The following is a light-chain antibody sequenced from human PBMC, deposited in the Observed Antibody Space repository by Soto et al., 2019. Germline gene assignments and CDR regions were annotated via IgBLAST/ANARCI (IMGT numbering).Light chain of an antibody. V-gene: IGKV1-33*01. CDR2: DAS. CDR1: QDISNY. CDR3: QQYDNLPLI. Sequence: DIQMTQSPSSLSASVGDRVTITCQASQDISNYLNWYQQKPGKAPKLLIYDASNLETGVPSRFSGSGSGTDFTFTISSLQPEDSATYYCQQYDNLPLIFGGGTKVEIK. J-gene: IGKJ4*01.